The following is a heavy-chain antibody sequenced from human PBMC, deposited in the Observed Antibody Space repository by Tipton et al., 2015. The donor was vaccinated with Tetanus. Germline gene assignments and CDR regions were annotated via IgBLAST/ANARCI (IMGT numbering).Heavy chain of an antibody. D-gene: IGHD6-6*01. CDR1: GGSISSYF. J-gene: IGHJ5*02. CDR3: ARDQGGGRVVRLNWFDP. Sequence: TLSLTCSVSGGSISSYFWSWIRQSPGQGLEWIGLIYYSGSTYYNPSLKSRVSMSVDTSKNQFFLNLTSVTAADTATYYCARDQGGGRVVRLNWFDPWGQGTLVTVSS. V-gene: IGHV4-59*12. CDR2: IYYSGST.